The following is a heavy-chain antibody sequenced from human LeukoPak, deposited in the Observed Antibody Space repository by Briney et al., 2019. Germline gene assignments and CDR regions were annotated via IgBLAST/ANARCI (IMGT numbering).Heavy chain of an antibody. V-gene: IGHV1-18*01. CDR3: ARETYYYRSDGMDV. CDR1: GYTFTSYG. D-gene: IGHD3-10*01. J-gene: IGHJ6*02. Sequence: ASVRVSCRASGYTFTSYGFSWVRQAPGQGLEWMGWISAYNGNTNYAEKVQDRVTLTTETSTTTAYMELRSLRSDDTAVYYCARETYYYRSDGMDVWGQGTTVTVSS. CDR2: ISAYNGNT.